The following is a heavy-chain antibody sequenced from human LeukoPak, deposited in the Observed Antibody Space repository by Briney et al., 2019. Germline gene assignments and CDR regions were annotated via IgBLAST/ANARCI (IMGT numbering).Heavy chain of an antibody. Sequence: GGSLRLSCAASGFTFSTYWMKWVRQAPGKGLEWVASIKEDGSDKYYVDSVKGRFSISRDNAKNSLYLQMNSLRTEDTAVYYCARRYSSGWFYFDYWGQGTLVTVSS. CDR1: GFTFSTYW. CDR3: ARRYSSGWFYFDY. D-gene: IGHD6-19*01. CDR2: IKEDGSDK. J-gene: IGHJ4*02. V-gene: IGHV3-7*01.